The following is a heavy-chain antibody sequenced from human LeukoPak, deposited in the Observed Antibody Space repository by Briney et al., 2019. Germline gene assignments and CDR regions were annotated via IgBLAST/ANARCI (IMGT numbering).Heavy chain of an antibody. CDR3: ARAVASNWFDP. Sequence: GGSLRLSCEASGFTFSDYWMAWARQAPGKGLEWVANINPDGSDTYYVDSVKGRFTITRDNAKKSLFLHMNSLRAEDTAVYYCARAVASNWFDPWGQGTLVTVSS. D-gene: IGHD2-15*01. V-gene: IGHV3-7*04. CDR2: INPDGSDT. J-gene: IGHJ5*02. CDR1: GFTFSDYW.